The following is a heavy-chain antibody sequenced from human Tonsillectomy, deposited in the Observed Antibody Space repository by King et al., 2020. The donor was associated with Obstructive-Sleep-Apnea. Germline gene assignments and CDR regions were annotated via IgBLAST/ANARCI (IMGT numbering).Heavy chain of an antibody. J-gene: IGHJ4*02. CDR2: FSWNSGSI. Sequence: VQLVESGGGLVQPGRSLRLSCAAAGFTFDDYAMHWVRQAPGKGLEWVSVFSWNSGSIGYADSVKGRLTISRDNAKNSLYLQMNSLRAEDTALYYCAKYMSSYDILTGYFDYWGQGTLVTVSP. V-gene: IGHV3-9*01. CDR1: GFTFDDYA. D-gene: IGHD3-9*01. CDR3: AKYMSSYDILTGYFDY.